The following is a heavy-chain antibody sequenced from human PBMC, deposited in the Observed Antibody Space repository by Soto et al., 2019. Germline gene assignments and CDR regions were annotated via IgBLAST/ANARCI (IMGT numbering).Heavy chain of an antibody. D-gene: IGHD5-18*01. CDR1: GYTFTSYG. Sequence: ASVKVSCKASGYTFTSYGISWVRQAPGQGLEWMGWISAYNGNTNYAQKLQGRVTMTTDTSTSTAYMELRSLRSDDTAVYYCARVHKTCIQLWLVLGYFAYWGQGTLVPASS. CDR3: ARVHKTCIQLWLVLGYFAY. J-gene: IGHJ4*02. V-gene: IGHV1-18*01. CDR2: ISAYNGNT.